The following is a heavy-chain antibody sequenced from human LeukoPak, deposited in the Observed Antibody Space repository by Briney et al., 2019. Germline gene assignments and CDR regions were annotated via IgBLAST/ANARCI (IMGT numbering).Heavy chain of an antibody. CDR3: ARDVVAARGSFDY. Sequence: SETLSLTCTVSGDSINGFYWSWVRQAAGKGLEWIGHIYTSGSTNYNPSLRSRVTMSVDMSKNQFSLKLRSVTAADTAVYYCARDVVAARGSFDYWGQGTLVTVSS. J-gene: IGHJ4*02. D-gene: IGHD2-2*01. CDR1: GDSINGFY. V-gene: IGHV4-4*07. CDR2: IYTSGST.